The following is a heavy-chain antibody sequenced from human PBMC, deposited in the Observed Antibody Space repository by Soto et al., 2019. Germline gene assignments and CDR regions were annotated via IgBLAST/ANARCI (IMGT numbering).Heavy chain of an antibody. CDR2: ISSSGSTI. V-gene: IGHV3-11*01. J-gene: IGHJ4*02. Sequence: GGSLILSCAASGCTFSDYYRILISQAPGKGLEWVSYISSSGSTIYYADSVKGRFTISRDNAKNSLYLQMNSLRAEDTAVYYCARNYKGLGIDYWGQGTLVNRSS. CDR3: ARNYKGLGIDY. CDR1: GCTFSDYY. D-gene: IGHD1-7*01.